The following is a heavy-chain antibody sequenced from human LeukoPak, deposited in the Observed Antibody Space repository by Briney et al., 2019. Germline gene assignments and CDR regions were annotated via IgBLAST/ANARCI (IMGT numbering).Heavy chain of an antibody. CDR2: INHSGST. V-gene: IGHV4-34*01. CDR3: ARDVSGSYRVDVFDP. CDR1: GFTFSSYW. D-gene: IGHD1-26*01. Sequence: GSLRLSCAASGFTFSSYWMSWVRQAPRKGLEWIGEINHSGSTNYNPSLKSRVTISVDTSKNQFSLKLSSVTAADTAVYYCARDVSGSYRVDVFDPWGQGTLVTVSS. J-gene: IGHJ5*02.